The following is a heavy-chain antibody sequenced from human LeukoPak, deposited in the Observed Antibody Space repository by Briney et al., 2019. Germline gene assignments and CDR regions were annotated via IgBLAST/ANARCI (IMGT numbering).Heavy chain of an antibody. CDR2: ISAYNGNT. V-gene: IGHV1-18*01. J-gene: IGHJ4*02. Sequence: ASVKVSCKASGYTFTSYGISWVRQAPGQGLEWMGWISAYNGNTNYAQKLQGRVTMTTDTSTGTAYMDLRSLRSDDTAVYYCARDPTIAVAGPGYWGQGTLVTVSS. CDR1: GYTFTSYG. CDR3: ARDPTIAVAGPGY. D-gene: IGHD6-19*01.